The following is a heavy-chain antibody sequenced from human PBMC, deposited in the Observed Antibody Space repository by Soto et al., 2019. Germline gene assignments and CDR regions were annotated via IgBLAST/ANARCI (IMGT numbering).Heavy chain of an antibody. V-gene: IGHV1-18*01. Sequence: GASVKVSCKASGYTFTSYGISWVRQAPGQGLEWMGWISAYNGNTNYAQKLQGRVTMTTDTSTSTAYMELRSLRSDDTAVYYCARGWARTLYYYYYGMDVWGQGTTVTVSS. CDR3: ARGWARTLYYYYYGMDV. CDR1: GYTFTSYG. CDR2: ISAYNGNT. D-gene: IGHD2-2*01. J-gene: IGHJ6*02.